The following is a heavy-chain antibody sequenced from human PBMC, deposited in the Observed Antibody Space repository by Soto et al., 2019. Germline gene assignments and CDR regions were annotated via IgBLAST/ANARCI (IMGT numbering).Heavy chain of an antibody. Sequence: EVQLVESGGDLVQREGSLRLSCVASGFTFSVYSMNWVRQAPGKGLEWFSYITSDTKTIKYADSVKGRFTISRDNAKNSVYLQINSLRDEDTAVYYCARSVEGHFVYWGQGTVVTVSS. CDR2: ITSDTKTI. J-gene: IGHJ4*02. CDR3: ARSVEGHFVY. CDR1: GFTFSVYS. V-gene: IGHV3-48*02. D-gene: IGHD1-1*01.